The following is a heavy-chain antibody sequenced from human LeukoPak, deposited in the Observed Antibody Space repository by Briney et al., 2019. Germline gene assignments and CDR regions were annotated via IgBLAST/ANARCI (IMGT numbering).Heavy chain of an antibody. CDR1: GFTFDDYG. V-gene: IGHV3-20*04. D-gene: IGHD3-22*01. J-gene: IGHJ4*02. CDR3: VRNSPFDSTGYYEFDY. CDR2: INWSGGST. Sequence: PGGSLRLSCAASGFTFDDYGMSWVRQAPGKGLEWVSGINWSGGSTGYADSVKGRFTISRDNAKNSLYLQMNSLRAEYTALYYCVRNSPFDSTGYYEFDYWGQGTLVTVSS.